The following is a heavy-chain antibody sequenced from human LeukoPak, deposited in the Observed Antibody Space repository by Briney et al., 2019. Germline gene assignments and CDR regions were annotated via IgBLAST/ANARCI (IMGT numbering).Heavy chain of an antibody. CDR1: GFTFSSYW. V-gene: IGHV3-7*03. D-gene: IGHD3-9*01. Sequence: GGSLRLSCAASGFTFSSYWMSWVRQAPGKGLEWVANIKQDGSEKYYVDSVKGRFTISRDNAKNSLYLQMNSLRAEDTALYYCARGRDYDILTGPFDYWGQGTLVTVSS. CDR3: ARGRDYDILTGPFDY. J-gene: IGHJ4*02. CDR2: IKQDGSEK.